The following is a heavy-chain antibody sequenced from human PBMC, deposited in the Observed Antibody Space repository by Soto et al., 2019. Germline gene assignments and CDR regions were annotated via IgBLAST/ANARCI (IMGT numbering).Heavy chain of an antibody. D-gene: IGHD5-18*01. V-gene: IGHV3-33*01. J-gene: IGHJ6*02. CDR3: ARDRYSYGYYYYGMDV. Sequence: QVQLVESGGGVVQPGRSLRLSCAAYGFTFSSYGMHWVRQAPGRGLEWVAVIWYDGSNKYYADSVKGRFTISRDNSKNTLYLQMNSLRAEDTAVYYCARDRYSYGYYYYGMDVWGQGTTVTVSS. CDR1: GFTFSSYG. CDR2: IWYDGSNK.